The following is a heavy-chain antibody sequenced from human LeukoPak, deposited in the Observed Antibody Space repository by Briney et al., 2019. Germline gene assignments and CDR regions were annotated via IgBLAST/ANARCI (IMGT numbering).Heavy chain of an antibody. Sequence: ETLSLTCTVSGGSISSYYWSWVRQAPGKGLEWVANIKQDGSEKYYVDSVKGRFTISRDNAKNSLYLQMNSLRAEDTAVYYCARESGVWYGGNLLIYFDYWGQGTLVTVSS. CDR3: ARESGVWYGGNLLIYFDY. CDR2: IKQDGSEK. V-gene: IGHV3-7*01. J-gene: IGHJ4*02. CDR1: GGSISSYY. D-gene: IGHD4-23*01.